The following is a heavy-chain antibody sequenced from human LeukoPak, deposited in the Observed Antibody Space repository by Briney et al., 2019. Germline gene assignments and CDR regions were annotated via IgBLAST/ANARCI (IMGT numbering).Heavy chain of an antibody. D-gene: IGHD5-12*01. CDR1: GFTFSSYS. J-gene: IGHJ4*02. V-gene: IGHV3-21*01. CDR3: ARDQSYSNTFDY. Sequence: GGSLRLSCAASGFTFSSYSMNWVRQAPGKGLEWVSSISSSSSYIYYADSVKGRFTISRDNAKNSLYLQMNSLRAEDTAVYYCARDQSYSNTFDYWGQGTLVTVSS. CDR2: ISSSSSYI.